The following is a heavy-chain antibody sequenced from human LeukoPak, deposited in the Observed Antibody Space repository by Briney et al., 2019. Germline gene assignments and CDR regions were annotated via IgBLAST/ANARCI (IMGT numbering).Heavy chain of an antibody. CDR3: VRFRGDSALVGNY. J-gene: IGHJ4*02. CDR1: GGSISSYY. CDR2: IYYSGST. Sequence: SETLSLTCTVSGGSISSYYWSWIRQPPGKGLEWIGYIYYSGSTNYNPSLKSRVTISVDTSKNQFSLKLTSVTAADTAVYYCVRFRGDSALVGNYWGQGTLVTVSS. V-gene: IGHV4-59*12. D-gene: IGHD5-18*01.